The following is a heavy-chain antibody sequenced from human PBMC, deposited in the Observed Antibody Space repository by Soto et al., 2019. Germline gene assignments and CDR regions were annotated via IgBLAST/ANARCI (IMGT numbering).Heavy chain of an antibody. CDR1: GFTFSSSA. CDR3: GSTYYNPSLKSRVTISVDTSKNQFSLKLSSVTAADTAVYYCARDRSWNIVATITSRIVERGTNAFDI. J-gene: IGHJ3*02. CDR2: IAVGSGNT. Sequence: SVKVSCKASGFTFSSSALQWVRQARGQRLEWIGWIAVGSGNTNYAQKLQERVTITRDMSTSIAYMELNSLRSDDTAMYYSGSTYYNPSLKSRVTISVDTSKNQFSLKLSSVTAADTAVYYCARDRSWNIVATITSRIVERGTNAFDIWGQGTMVTVSS. D-gene: IGHD2-21*02. V-gene: IGHV1-58*01.